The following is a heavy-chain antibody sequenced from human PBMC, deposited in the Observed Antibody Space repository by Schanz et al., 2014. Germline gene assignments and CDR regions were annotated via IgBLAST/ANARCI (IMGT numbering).Heavy chain of an antibody. CDR2: ITYNGDST. Sequence: EVVLVESGGASVQPGGSLRLSCAASGFTFSNYVMDWVRQAPGTGLEWVASITYNGDSTYYIDSVKGRFTISRDNSRNTLYLQMDGLRAEDTAVYYCAKPPPGYLITWYTYYFVSWGQGTLVTVSS. CDR1: GFTFSNYV. CDR3: AKPPPGYLITWYTYYFVS. V-gene: IGHV3-23*04. D-gene: IGHD1-1*01. J-gene: IGHJ4*02.